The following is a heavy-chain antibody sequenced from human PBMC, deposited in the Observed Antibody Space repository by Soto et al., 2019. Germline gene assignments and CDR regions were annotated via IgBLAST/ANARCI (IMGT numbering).Heavy chain of an antibody. CDR3: ARGNHRWLQLWYFDL. D-gene: IGHD5-12*01. CDR2: IIPICGTV. CDR1: GGTFSNYP. V-gene: IGHV1-69*12. Sequence: QVQLVQSGAEVKKPGSSVKVSCKASGGTFSNYPISWVRQAPGQGLEWMGGIIPICGTVNYAQKFQGRVRITADESTSTAYMELSTLRSEDTAVYYCARGNHRWLQLWYFDLWGRGTLVTVSS. J-gene: IGHJ2*01.